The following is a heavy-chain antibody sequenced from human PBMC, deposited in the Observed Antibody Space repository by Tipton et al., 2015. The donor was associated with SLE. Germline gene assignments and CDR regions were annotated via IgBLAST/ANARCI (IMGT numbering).Heavy chain of an antibody. Sequence: SLRLSCAASGFTFRSYWMSWVRQAPGKGLEWVANIKQDGSEKYYVDSVKGRFTISRDNAKNSLCLQMDSLRAEDTAVYYCARDYKQLSRQWLATVYMDVWGKGTTVTVSS. D-gene: IGHD6-19*01. CDR3: ARDYKQLSRQWLATVYMDV. CDR1: GFTFRSYW. V-gene: IGHV3-7*01. CDR2: IKQDGSEK. J-gene: IGHJ6*03.